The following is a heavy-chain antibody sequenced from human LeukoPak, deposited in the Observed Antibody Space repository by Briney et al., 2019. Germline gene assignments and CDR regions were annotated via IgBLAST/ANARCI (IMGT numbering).Heavy chain of an antibody. CDR2: INPSGSST. D-gene: IGHD1-1*01. Sequence: ASVKVSCKASGYTFTSYYMHWVRQAPGQGLEWMGIINPSGSSTSYAQKFQGRVTMTRDTSTSTVYMELSSLRSEDTAVYYCARDELERLPPYYYYGMDVWGQGTTVTVSS. V-gene: IGHV1-46*01. CDR3: ARDELERLPPYYYYGMDV. CDR1: GYTFTSYY. J-gene: IGHJ6*02.